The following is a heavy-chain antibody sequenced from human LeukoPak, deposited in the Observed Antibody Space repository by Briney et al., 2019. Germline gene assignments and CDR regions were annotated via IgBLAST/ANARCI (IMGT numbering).Heavy chain of an antibody. D-gene: IGHD3/OR15-3a*01. CDR2: INHSGST. V-gene: IGHV4-34*01. CDR1: GGSFSGYY. J-gene: IGHJ6*03. Sequence: SETLSLTCAASGGSFSGYYWSWIRQPPGKGLEWIGEINHSGSTNYNPSLKSRVTISVDTSKNQFSLKLSSVTAADTAVYYCARGSLAPRTYYYYYMDVWGKGTTVTVSS. CDR3: ARGSLAPRTYYYYYMDV.